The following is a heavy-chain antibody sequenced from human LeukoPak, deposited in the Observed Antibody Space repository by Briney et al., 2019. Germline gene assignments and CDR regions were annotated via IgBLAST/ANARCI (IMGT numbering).Heavy chain of an antibody. J-gene: IGHJ4*02. D-gene: IGHD4-17*01. Sequence: ASVKVSCKAYGYIFTGYYMHWVRQAPGQGLEWMGRINPNSGGTNYAQKFQGRVTMTRDTSISTAYMELSRLRSDDTAVYYCARDKPRTHSTVTTQGSFFDYWGQGTLVTVSS. CDR3: ARDKPRTHSTVTTQGSFFDY. CDR2: INPNSGGT. CDR1: GYIFTGYY. V-gene: IGHV1-2*06.